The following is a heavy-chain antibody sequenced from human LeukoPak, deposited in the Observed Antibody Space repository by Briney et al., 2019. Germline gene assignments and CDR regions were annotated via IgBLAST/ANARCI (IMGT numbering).Heavy chain of an antibody. CDR3: ARDFGSGWYYYYGMDV. Sequence: GGSLRLSCAASGFTFSDYYMSWIRQAPGKGLEWVSYISSSGSTIYYADSVKGRFTISRDNAKNSLYLQMNSLRAEDTAVYYCARDFGSGWYYYYGMDVWGQGTTVTVS. V-gene: IGHV3-11*01. D-gene: IGHD6-19*01. CDR1: GFTFSDYY. CDR2: ISSSGSTI. J-gene: IGHJ6*02.